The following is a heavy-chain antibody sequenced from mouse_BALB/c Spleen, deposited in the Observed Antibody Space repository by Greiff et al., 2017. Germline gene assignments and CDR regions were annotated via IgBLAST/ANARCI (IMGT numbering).Heavy chain of an antibody. J-gene: IGHJ2*01. Sequence: LQQPGSELVRPGASVKLSCKASGYTFTSYWMHWVKQRHGQGLEWIGNIYPGSGSTNYDEKFKSKGTLTVDTSSSTAYMHLSSLTSEDSAVYYCTRWGITTGNFDYWGQGTTLTVSS. CDR2: IYPGSGST. V-gene: IGHV1S22*01. CDR3: TRWGITTGNFDY. D-gene: IGHD2-4*01. CDR1: GYTFTSYW.